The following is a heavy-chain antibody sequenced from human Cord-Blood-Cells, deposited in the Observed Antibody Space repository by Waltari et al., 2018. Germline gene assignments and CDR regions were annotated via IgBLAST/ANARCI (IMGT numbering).Heavy chain of an antibody. CDR2: IYYSGST. CDR1: GGSISSYY. D-gene: IGHD3-22*01. CDR3: ARLDSSGYYSY. Sequence: QVQLQESGPGLEKPSETLSLTCTVSGGSISSYYWSWIRQPPGKGLEWIGYIYYSGSTNYNPSLKSRVTISVDTSKNQFSLKLSSVTAADTAVYYCARLDSSGYYSYWGQGTLVTVSS. J-gene: IGHJ4*02. V-gene: IGHV4-59*08.